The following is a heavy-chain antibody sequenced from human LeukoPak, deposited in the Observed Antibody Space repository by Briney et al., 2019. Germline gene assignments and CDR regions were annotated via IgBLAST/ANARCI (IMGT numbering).Heavy chain of an antibody. V-gene: IGHV3-30-3*01. D-gene: IGHD1-14*01. J-gene: IGHJ4*02. CDR1: GFTFSSYA. CDR2: ISYDGSNK. Sequence: GGSLRLSCAASGFTFSSYAMYWVRQAPGKGLEWVAVISYDGSNKYYADSVKGRFTISRDNSKNTLYLQMNSLRAEDTAVYYCARAEDDWGQGTLVTVS. CDR3: ARAEDD.